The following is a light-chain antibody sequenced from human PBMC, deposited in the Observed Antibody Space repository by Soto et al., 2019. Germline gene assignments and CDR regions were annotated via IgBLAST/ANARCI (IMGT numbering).Light chain of an antibody. CDR1: KLGDKY. CDR2: QDS. V-gene: IGLV3-1*01. CDR3: QAWDSSTHV. Sequence: SYELTQPPSLSVSPGQTASITCSGDKLGDKYACWYQQKPGQSPVLVIYQDSKRPSGIPERFSGSNSGNTATLTISGTQAMDEADYYCQAWDSSTHVFGTGTKLTVL. J-gene: IGLJ1*01.